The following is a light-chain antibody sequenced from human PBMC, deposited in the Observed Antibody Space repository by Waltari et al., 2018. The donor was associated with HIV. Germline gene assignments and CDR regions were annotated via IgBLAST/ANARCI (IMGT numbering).Light chain of an antibody. J-gene: IGLJ1*01. CDR1: SSDVGGYNY. Sequence: QSALTQPASVSGSPGQSITIPCPGTSSDVGGYNYVSWYQQHPGKAPKLMIYDVSKRPSGVSNRFSGSKSGNTASLTISGLQAEDEADYYCCSYAGSSPYVFGTGTKVTVL. CDR3: CSYAGSSPYV. V-gene: IGLV2-23*02. CDR2: DVS.